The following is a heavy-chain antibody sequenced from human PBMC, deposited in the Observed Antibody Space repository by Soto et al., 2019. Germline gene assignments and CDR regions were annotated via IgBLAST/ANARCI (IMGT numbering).Heavy chain of an antibody. D-gene: IGHD6-6*01. CDR3: ASTRGSSDNY. CDR1: GFTVSGNY. V-gene: IGHV3-53*02. J-gene: IGHJ4*02. Sequence: EVQLVETGGGLIQPGGSLRISCAASGFTVSGNYMSWVRQAPGKGLEWVSVIYNGGGTYYADSVKGRFTISRDNSKNTLYLQMNSLRAEDRVVYYCASTRGSSDNYWGQGTLVTVSS. CDR2: IYNGGGT.